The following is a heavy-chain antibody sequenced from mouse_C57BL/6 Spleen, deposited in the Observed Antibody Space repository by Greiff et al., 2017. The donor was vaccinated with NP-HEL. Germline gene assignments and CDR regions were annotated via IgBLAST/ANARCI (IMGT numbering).Heavy chain of an antibody. D-gene: IGHD2-4*01. CDR1: GFTFSNYW. Sequence: EVKVEESGGGLVQPGGSMKLSCVASGFTFSNYWMNWVRQSPEKGLEWVALIRLKSENYKTHYEVSMKGRFTISRDDSKSSVYLQMNNLRAEDTEIYYCYYDCYDPYYAIDYWGQGTSVTVSS. J-gene: IGHJ4*01. CDR3: YYDCYDPYYAIDY. V-gene: IGHV6-3*01. CDR2: IRLKSENYKT.